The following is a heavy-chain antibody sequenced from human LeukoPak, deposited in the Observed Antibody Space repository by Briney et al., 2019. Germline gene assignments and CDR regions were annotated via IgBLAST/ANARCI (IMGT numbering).Heavy chain of an antibody. CDR1: GGSISNSGGFY. D-gene: IGHD2-15*01. CDR2: ISYRGST. V-gene: IGHV4-31*02. CDR3: ARISQSSGGFYY. J-gene: IGHJ4*02. Sequence: PSQTLSLTCTVSGGSISNSGGFYWSWIRQRPGDGLEWIGFISYRGSTYYSPSLKSRVSMSVDTSRSQFSLRLTSVTDDDTAVYYCARISQSSGGFYYWGQGTLVTVSS.